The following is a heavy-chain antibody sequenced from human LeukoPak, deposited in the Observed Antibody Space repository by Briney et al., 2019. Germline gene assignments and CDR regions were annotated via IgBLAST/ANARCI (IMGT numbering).Heavy chain of an antibody. CDR2: ISGSGGGT. J-gene: IGHJ4*02. CDR1: GFTFSSIA. V-gene: IGHV3-23*01. Sequence: GGSLRLSCAASGFTFSSIAMSWVRQAPDKGLEWVSTISGSGGGTYYADSVKGRFTISRGDSKNTLYLQMNSLRADDTAVYYCAKDLGRYRNNFFDYWGQGNLVTVSS. CDR3: AKDLGRYRNNFFDY. D-gene: IGHD1-26*01.